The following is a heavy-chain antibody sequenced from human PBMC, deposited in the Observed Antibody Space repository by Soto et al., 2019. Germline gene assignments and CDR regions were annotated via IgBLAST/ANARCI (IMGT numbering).Heavy chain of an antibody. CDR1: GYSFTSYW. V-gene: IGHV5-10-1*01. J-gene: IGHJ5*02. D-gene: IGHD6-19*01. Sequence: GESLKISCKGSGYSFTSYWISWVRQMPGKSLEWMGRIDPSDSYTNYSPSFQGHVTISADKSISTAYLQWSSLKASDTALYYCARCGDRSGWFAGGNWFDRWGKGNLVTVAS. CDR2: IDPSDSYT. CDR3: ARCGDRSGWFAGGNWFDR.